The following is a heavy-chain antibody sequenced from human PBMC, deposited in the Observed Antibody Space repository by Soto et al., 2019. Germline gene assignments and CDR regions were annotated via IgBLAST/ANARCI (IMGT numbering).Heavy chain of an antibody. CDR1: VGSVSSGSYY. J-gene: IGHJ4*02. Sequence: ASETLSLTCTVSVGSVSSGSYYWSWIRQPPGKGLEWIGYIYYSGSTNYNPSLKSRVTISVDTSKNQFSLKLSSVTAADTAVYYCARVPGGAYDILTGRRVYFDYWGQGTLVTVSS. V-gene: IGHV4-61*01. CDR2: IYYSGST. D-gene: IGHD3-9*01. CDR3: ARVPGGAYDILTGRRVYFDY.